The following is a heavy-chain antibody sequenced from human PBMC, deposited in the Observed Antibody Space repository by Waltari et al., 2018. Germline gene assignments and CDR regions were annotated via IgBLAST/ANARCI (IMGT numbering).Heavy chain of an antibody. CDR2: SSSSSSYI. J-gene: IGHJ4*02. V-gene: IGHV3-21*01. CDR3: ARVRGYSYGSFDY. Sequence: EVQLVESGGGLVKPGGSLRLSCAASGFTFSSYSMNWVRQAPGKGLEWVSSSSSSSSYIYYADSLKGRFTISRDNAKNSLYLQMNSLRAEDTAVYYCARVRGYSYGSFDYWGQGTLVTVSS. CDR1: GFTFSSYS. D-gene: IGHD5-18*01.